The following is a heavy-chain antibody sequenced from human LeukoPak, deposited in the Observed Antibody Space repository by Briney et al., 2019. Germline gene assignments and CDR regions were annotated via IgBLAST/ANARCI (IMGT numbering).Heavy chain of an antibody. CDR2: ISAYNGNT. CDR3: ARDLGYSGYDLPVD. Sequence: ASVKVSCKASGYTFISYGISWVRQAPGQGLEWLGWISAYNGNTNYAQKLQGRVTMTTDTSTSTAYMELRSLRSDDTAVYYCARDLGYSGYDLPVDWGQGTLVTVSS. CDR1: GYTFISYG. J-gene: IGHJ4*02. D-gene: IGHD5-12*01. V-gene: IGHV1-18*01.